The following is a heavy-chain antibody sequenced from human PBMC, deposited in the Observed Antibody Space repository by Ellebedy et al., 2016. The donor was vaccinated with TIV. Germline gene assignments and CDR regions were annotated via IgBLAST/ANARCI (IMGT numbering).Heavy chain of an antibody. D-gene: IGHD4-23*01. J-gene: IGHJ3*02. CDR1: GFTFSTYG. CDR3: AKDGGAYGGNGNDAFDM. Sequence: GESLKISXAASGFTFSTYGMHWVRQAPGKGLEWVAVISYDGSNKYYADSVKGRFTTSRDNSKNTLYLHMNSLRAEDTAVYYCAKDGGAYGGNGNDAFDMWGQGTMVTVSS. CDR2: ISYDGSNK. V-gene: IGHV3-30*18.